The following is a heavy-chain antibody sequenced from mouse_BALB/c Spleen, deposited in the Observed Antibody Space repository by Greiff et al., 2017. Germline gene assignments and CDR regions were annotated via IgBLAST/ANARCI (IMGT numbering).Heavy chain of an antibody. Sequence: EVMLVESGGGLVQPGGSLKLSCAASGFTFSSYGMSWVRQTPDKRLELVATINSNGGSTYYPDSVKGRFTISRDNAKNTLYLQMSSLKSEDTAMYYCARGGVLTWFAYWGQGTLVTVSA. CDR2: INSNGGST. CDR1: GFTFSSYG. J-gene: IGHJ3*01. V-gene: IGHV5-6-3*01. D-gene: IGHD1-1*01. CDR3: ARGGVLTWFAY.